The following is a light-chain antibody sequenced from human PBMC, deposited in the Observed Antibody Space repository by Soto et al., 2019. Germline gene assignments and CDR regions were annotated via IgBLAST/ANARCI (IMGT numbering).Light chain of an antibody. CDR3: QQRSNWPPKLT. J-gene: IGKJ4*01. CDR2: GAT. Sequence: ELVMTQSPATLSVSPGERYTLSCMAIQIVSILLAWYQQKPGQAPRVLIHGATTRATGIPARFSGSGSGTEFTLTISSLQSEDFAVYYCQQRSNWPPKLTFGGGTQVEIK. V-gene: IGKV3-15*01. CDR1: QIVSIL.